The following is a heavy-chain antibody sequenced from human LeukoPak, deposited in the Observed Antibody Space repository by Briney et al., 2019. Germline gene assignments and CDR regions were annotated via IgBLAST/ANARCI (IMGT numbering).Heavy chain of an antibody. V-gene: IGHV3-7*03. CDR1: GFTFSSYW. D-gene: IGHD6-19*01. CDR3: AREGIAVAVYLNY. J-gene: IGHJ4*02. Sequence: GGSLRLSCAASGFTFSSYWMSWVRQAPGKGLEWVANIKQDGSEKYYVDSVKGRFTISRDNAKYSLYLQMNSLRAEDTAVYYCAREGIAVAVYLNYWGQGTLVTVSS. CDR2: IKQDGSEK.